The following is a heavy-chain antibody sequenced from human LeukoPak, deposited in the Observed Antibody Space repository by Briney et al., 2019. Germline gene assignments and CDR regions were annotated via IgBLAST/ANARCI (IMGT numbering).Heavy chain of an antibody. J-gene: IGHJ4*02. CDR1: GYTFTGYY. V-gene: IGHV1-2*02. Sequence: ASVKVSCKASGYTFTGYYMHWVRQAPGQGLEWMGWINPNSGGTNYAQKFQGRVTMTRDTSTSTAYMELSRLRSDDTAVYYCARDPGGTGTITGDDYWGQGTLVTASS. CDR2: INPNSGGT. D-gene: IGHD1-1*01. CDR3: ARDPGGTGTITGDDY.